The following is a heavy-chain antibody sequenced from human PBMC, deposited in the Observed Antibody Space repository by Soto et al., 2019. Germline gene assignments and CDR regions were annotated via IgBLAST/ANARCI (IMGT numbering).Heavy chain of an antibody. CDR3: AKDRGSGSYAANYYYYGMDV. J-gene: IGHJ6*02. V-gene: IGHV3-9*01. CDR1: GFSFNSYW. CDR2: INWNSGSI. Sequence: GGSLRLSCVASGFSFNSYWMYWVRQDPGKGLEWVSGINWNSGSIGYADSVKGRFTISRDNAKTSLYLQMNSLRAEDTALYYCAKDRGSGSYAANYYYYGMDVWGQGTTVTVSS. D-gene: IGHD3-10*01.